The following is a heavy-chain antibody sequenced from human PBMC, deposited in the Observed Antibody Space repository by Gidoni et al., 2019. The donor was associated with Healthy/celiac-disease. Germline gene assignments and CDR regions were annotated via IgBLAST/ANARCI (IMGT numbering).Heavy chain of an antibody. CDR2: IYHSGST. CDR1: GYSISSVYY. D-gene: IGHD3-22*01. V-gene: IGHV4-38-2*01. CDR3: ARASPLYYYDSSGYPRGYNWFDP. J-gene: IGHJ5*02. Sequence: QVQLQESGPGLVKPSETLSLTCAVSGYSISSVYYWGWIRQPPGKGLEWIGSIYHSGSTYYNPSLKSRVTISVDTSKNQFSLKLSSVTAADTAVYYCARASPLYYYDSSGYPRGYNWFDPWGQGTLVTVSS.